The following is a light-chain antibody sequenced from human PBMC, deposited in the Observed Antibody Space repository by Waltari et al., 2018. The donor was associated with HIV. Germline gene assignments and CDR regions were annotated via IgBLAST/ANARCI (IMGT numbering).Light chain of an antibody. V-gene: IGLV1-40*01. CDR3: QSYDSSLSVV. CDR1: SPNIGAGYD. Sequence: QSVLTQPPSVSGAPGQRVTISSTGSSPNIGAGYDLPWYQQLPGTAPKLLIYGNSNRPSGVPDRFSGSKSGTSASLAITGLQAEDEADYYCQSYDSSLSVVFGGGTKLTVL. J-gene: IGLJ2*01. CDR2: GNS.